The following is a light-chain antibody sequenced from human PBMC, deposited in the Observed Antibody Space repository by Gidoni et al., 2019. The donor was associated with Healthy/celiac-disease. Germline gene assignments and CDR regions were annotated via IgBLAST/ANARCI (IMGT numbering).Light chain of an antibody. CDR1: SSDAGCYNY. CDR2: EVS. V-gene: IGLV2-8*01. CDR3: SSYAGSNNLV. Sequence: QSALPQPPSSSDPPGQSVTISCTGTSSDAGCYNYVSWYQHPPGKAPKLMSEEVSKRPSGVPDRFAGSKSGNTASLTVSGLQAEDEADYYCSSYAGSNNLVFGGGTKLTVL. J-gene: IGLJ3*02.